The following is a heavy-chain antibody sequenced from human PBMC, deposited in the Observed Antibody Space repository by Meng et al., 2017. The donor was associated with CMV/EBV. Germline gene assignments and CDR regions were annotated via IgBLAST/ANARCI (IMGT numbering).Heavy chain of an antibody. CDR2: INPSGGST. CDR3: ASHHDSSIYYYYYGMDV. J-gene: IGHJ6*02. Sequence: ASVKVSCKASGYTFTSYYMHWVRQAPGQGLEWMGIINPSGGSTSYAQKFQGRVTMTRDTSTSTVYMDLSSLRSEDTAVYYCASHHDSSIYYYYYGMDVWGQGTTVTVSS. D-gene: IGHD3-22*01. CDR1: GYTFTSYY. V-gene: IGHV1-46*01.